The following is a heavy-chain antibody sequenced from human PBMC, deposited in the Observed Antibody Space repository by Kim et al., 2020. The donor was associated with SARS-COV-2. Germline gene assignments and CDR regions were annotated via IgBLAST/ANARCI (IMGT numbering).Heavy chain of an antibody. CDR3: ARGTFCPGGSCYPFDL. D-gene: IGHD2-15*01. J-gene: IGHJ4*02. Sequence: GGSLRLSCSASGFTVTNNYMNWVRQAPGKGLEWVSVIHSGETTYYADSVKVRFTISRDNSKNTLYLQMNRLKSDDTAVYYCARGTFCPGGSCYPFDLWGQGTLVTVSS. V-gene: IGHV3-66*02. CDR1: GFTVTNNY. CDR2: IHSGETT.